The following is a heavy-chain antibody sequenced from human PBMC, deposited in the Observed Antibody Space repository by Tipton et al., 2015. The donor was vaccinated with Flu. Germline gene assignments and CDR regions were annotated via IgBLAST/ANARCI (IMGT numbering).Heavy chain of an antibody. Sequence: SLRLSCAASGFNLTYYEINWVRQAPGKGLEWISHIGSTGSPTYFADSLKGRFSVSRDNARNSVSLLLTSLRADDTAVYYCAKDRWGLGFGLQVSGQGTTVTVSS. CDR3: AKDRWGLGFGLQV. D-gene: IGHD3-16*01. V-gene: IGHV3-48*03. CDR1: GFNLTYYE. J-gene: IGHJ6*02. CDR2: IGSTGSPT.